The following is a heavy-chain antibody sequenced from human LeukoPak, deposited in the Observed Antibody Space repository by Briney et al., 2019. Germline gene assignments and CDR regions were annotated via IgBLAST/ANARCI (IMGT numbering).Heavy chain of an antibody. CDR3: AREIRYCSSTSCYLGYYYYYYMDV. CDR1: GYTFTGYY. V-gene: IGHV1-2*02. CDR2: INPNSGGT. Sequence: ASVKVSCKASGYTFTGYYMHWVRQAPGQGLEWMGWINPNSGGTNYAQKFQGRVTMTRDTSIGTAYMELSRLRSDDTAVYYCAREIRYCSSTSCYLGYYYYYYMDVWGKGTTVTVSS. J-gene: IGHJ6*03. D-gene: IGHD2-2*01.